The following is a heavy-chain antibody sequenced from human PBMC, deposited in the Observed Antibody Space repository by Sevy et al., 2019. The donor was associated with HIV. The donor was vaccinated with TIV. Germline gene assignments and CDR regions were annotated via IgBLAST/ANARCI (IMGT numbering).Heavy chain of an antibody. CDR1: GGSISSSSYY. Sequence: SETLSLTCTVSGGSISSSSYYWGWIRQPPGKGLEWIGSIYSTGSNSYNPSLRSRVTVSADTSKNQLSLKLDSVSAADTAVYYCAAPRASGWYEGTGGYCDFWGRGTLVTVSS. D-gene: IGHD6-19*01. J-gene: IGHJ2*01. V-gene: IGHV4-39*01. CDR3: AAPRASGWYEGTGGYCDF. CDR2: IYSTGSN.